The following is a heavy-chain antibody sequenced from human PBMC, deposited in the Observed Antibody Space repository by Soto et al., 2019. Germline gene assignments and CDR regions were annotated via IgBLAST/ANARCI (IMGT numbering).Heavy chain of an antibody. V-gene: IGHV3-30-3*01. CDR3: ARTTTVAGTPEFDY. J-gene: IGHJ4*02. Sequence: QVQLVESGGGVVQPGRSLRLSCAASGFTFSSFSLHWVRQAPGKGLEWLALISYDGSNKYNADSVKGRFTVSRDNSNNTLYLQLSSRRPEDTAVYFCARTTTVAGTPEFDYWGQGALVTVSS. D-gene: IGHD6-19*01. CDR1: GFTFSSFS. CDR2: ISYDGSNK.